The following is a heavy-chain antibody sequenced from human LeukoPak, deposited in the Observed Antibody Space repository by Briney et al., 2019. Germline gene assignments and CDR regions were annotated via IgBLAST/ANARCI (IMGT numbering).Heavy chain of an antibody. J-gene: IGHJ4*02. V-gene: IGHV3-21*06. Sequence: GGSLRLSCAASGFTFSSYEMNWVRQAPGKGLEWVSSITSSSRYTFYADSVKGRFTISRDNAKNSLYLQMNSLRAEDTAVYYCARLSPERGYSYGPLDIYFDYWGQGTLVTASS. CDR3: ARLSPERGYSYGPLDIYFDY. D-gene: IGHD5-18*01. CDR1: GFTFSSYE. CDR2: ITSSSRYT.